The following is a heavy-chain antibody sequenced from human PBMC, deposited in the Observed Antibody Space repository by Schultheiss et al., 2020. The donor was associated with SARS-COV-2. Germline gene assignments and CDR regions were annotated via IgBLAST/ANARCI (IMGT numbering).Heavy chain of an antibody. CDR3: ARQRAPLKRYNWNDGEADAFDI. Sequence: GGSLRLSCKGSGYSFTSYWIGWVRQMPGKGLEWMGIIYPGDSDTRYSPSFQGQVTISADKSLSTDYLQWSSLKASDTAMYYCARQRAPLKRYNWNDGEADAFDIWGQGTMVTVSS. CDR2: IYPGDSDT. CDR1: GYSFTSYW. D-gene: IGHD1-1*01. V-gene: IGHV5-51*01. J-gene: IGHJ3*02.